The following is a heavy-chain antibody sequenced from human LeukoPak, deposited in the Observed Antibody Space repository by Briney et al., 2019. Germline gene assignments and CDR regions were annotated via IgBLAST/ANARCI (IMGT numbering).Heavy chain of an antibody. V-gene: IGHV1-58*02. CDR1: GFTFISSA. J-gene: IGHJ4*02. D-gene: IGHD6-13*01. Sequence: ASVKVSCKASGFTFISSAMQWVRQVRGQRLEWIGWIVVGSGNTNYAQKFQEGVTISRDMSTSTAYLELISLRSEDTAIYYCAATPTIAAAGIIGIDYWGQGTLVTVSS. CDR3: AATPTIAAAGIIGIDY. CDR2: IVVGSGNT.